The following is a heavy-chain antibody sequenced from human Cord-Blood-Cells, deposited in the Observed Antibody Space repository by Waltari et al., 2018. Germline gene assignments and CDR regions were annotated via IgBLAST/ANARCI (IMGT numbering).Heavy chain of an antibody. D-gene: IGHD3-22*01. Sequence: QVQLVQSGAEVKKPGSSVKVSCKASGGTFSSYAISWVRQAPGQGLEWMGEIIPIFGTANYAQKFQGRVTITADESTSTAYMELSSLRSEDTAVYYCARESDYYDSSGYYYAFDIWGQGTMVTVSS. CDR3: ARESDYYDSSGYYYAFDI. V-gene: IGHV1-69*01. CDR2: IIPIFGTA. CDR1: GGTFSSYA. J-gene: IGHJ3*02.